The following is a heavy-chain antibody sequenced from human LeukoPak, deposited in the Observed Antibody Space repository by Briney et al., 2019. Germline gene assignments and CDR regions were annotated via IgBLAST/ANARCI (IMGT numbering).Heavy chain of an antibody. J-gene: IGHJ4*02. D-gene: IGHD3-3*01. CDR2: ISAYNGNT. CDR1: GYTFTSYG. V-gene: IGHV1-18*01. CDR3: ARGPSITIFGVVIMGEVYFDY. Sequence: ASVKVSCKASGYTFTSYGISWVRQAPGQGLEWMGWISAYNGNTNYAQKLQGRVTMTTDTSTSTAYMELRSLRSDDTAVYYCARGPSITIFGVVIMGEVYFDYWGQGTLVTVSS.